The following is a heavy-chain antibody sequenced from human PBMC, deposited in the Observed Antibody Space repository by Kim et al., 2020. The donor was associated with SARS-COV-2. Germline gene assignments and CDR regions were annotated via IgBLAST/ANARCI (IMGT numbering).Heavy chain of an antibody. CDR3: ARAALYCSSTSCYGLDP. CDR1: GGSISSYY. CDR2: IYYSGST. V-gene: IGHV4-59*01. D-gene: IGHD2-2*01. Sequence: SETLSLTCTVSGGSISSYYWSWIRQPPGKGLEWIGYIYYSGSTNYNPSLKSRVTISVDTSKNQFSLKLSSVTAADTAVYYCARAALYCSSTSCYGLDPWGQGTLVTVSS. J-gene: IGHJ5*02.